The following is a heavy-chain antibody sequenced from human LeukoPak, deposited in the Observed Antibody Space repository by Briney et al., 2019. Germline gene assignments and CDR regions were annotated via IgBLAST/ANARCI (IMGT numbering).Heavy chain of an antibody. CDR2: ISSSSSKI. CDR3: ARGSRRGYSGYDEFDY. D-gene: IGHD5-12*01. CDR1: GFTSSSYN. Sequence: PGGSLRLSCAASGFTSSSYNINWVRQAPGKGLEWVSYISSSSSKIYYADSVKGRFTISRDNAKNSLYLQMNSLRAEDTAVYYCARGSRRGYSGYDEFDYWGQGTLVTVSS. V-gene: IGHV3-48*01. J-gene: IGHJ4*02.